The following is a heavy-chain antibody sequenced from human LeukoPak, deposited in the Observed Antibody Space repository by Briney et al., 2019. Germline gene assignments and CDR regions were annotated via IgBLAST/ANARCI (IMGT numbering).Heavy chain of an antibody. J-gene: IGHJ5*02. CDR1: GYTFTSYD. CDR3: ATGSMAAAAYNWFDP. Sequence: ASVKVSCKASGYTFTSYDINWVRQATGQGLEWMGWMNPNSGNTGYAQKFQGRVTMTRNTSISTAYMELSSLRSEDTAVYYCATGSMAAAAYNWFDPWGQGTLVTVSS. D-gene: IGHD6-13*01. V-gene: IGHV1-8*01. CDR2: MNPNSGNT.